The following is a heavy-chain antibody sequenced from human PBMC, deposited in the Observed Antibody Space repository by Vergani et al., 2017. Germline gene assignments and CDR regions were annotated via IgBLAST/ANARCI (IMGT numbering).Heavy chain of an antibody. Sequence: QVQLQESGPGLVKPSETLSLTFVVSGNSISSGYYWGWIRQTPGKGLEWIGSIYHSGSTYYNPSLKSRVTISLDTSKNQFSLKVHSVTAADTAVYYCARHGNPPSNLAAPLATWGQGSLVTVSS. D-gene: IGHD4-23*01. CDR2: IYHSGST. V-gene: IGHV4-38-2*01. J-gene: IGHJ5*02. CDR1: GNSISSGYY. CDR3: ARHGNPPSNLAAPLAT.